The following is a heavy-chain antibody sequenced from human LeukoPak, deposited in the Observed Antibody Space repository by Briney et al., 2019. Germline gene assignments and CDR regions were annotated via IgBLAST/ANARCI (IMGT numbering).Heavy chain of an antibody. CDR1: GFTFSSYW. J-gene: IGHJ4*02. CDR3: VRVVNYSFDY. Sequence: GGSLRLSCAASGFTFSSYWMHWVRQAPGKGLVWVSHIKSDGSTTNYADSVKGRFTISRDNAKNTLCLQMNSLRAEDTAVYYCVRVVNYSFDYWGQGTLVPVSS. CDR2: IKSDGSTT. V-gene: IGHV3-74*01. D-gene: IGHD1-7*01.